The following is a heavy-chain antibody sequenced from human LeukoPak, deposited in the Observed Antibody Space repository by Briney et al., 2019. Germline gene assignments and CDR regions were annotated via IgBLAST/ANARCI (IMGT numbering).Heavy chain of an antibody. Sequence: VASVKVSCKVSGYTLTELSMHWVRQAPGKGLEWMGGFDPEDGETIYAQKFQGRVTMTEDTSTDTAYMELSSLRSEDTAVYYCATRAVGAKGGVHYFDYWGQGTLVTVSS. J-gene: IGHJ4*02. CDR3: ATRAVGAKGGVHYFDY. CDR1: GYTLTELS. V-gene: IGHV1-24*01. D-gene: IGHD1-26*01. CDR2: FDPEDGET.